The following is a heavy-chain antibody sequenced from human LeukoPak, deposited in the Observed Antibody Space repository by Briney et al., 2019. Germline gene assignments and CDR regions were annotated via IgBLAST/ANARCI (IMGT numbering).Heavy chain of an antibody. CDR3: ARVYDFWSGYFEY. CDR2: INTDGSST. Sequence: GGSLRLSCAASGFTFSNAWMSWVRQAPGKGLVWVSRINTDGSSTSYADSVKGRFTISRDSAKNTLYLQMNSLRAEDTAVYYCARVYDFWSGYFEYWGQGTLVSVSS. D-gene: IGHD3-3*01. CDR1: GFTFSNAW. J-gene: IGHJ4*02. V-gene: IGHV3-74*01.